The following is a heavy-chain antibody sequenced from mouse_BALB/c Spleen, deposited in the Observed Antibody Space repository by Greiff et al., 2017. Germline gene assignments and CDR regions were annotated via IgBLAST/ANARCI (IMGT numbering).Heavy chain of an antibody. CDR3: ARGRGLRYLDY. CDR1: GFTFSSYA. J-gene: IGHJ2*01. D-gene: IGHD1-1*01. Sequence: EVKLVESGGGLVKPGGSLKLSCAASGFTFSSYAMSWVRQTPEKRLEWVASISSGGSTYYPDSVKGRFTISRDNARNILYLQMSSLRSEDTAMYYCARGRGLRYLDYWGQGTTLTVSS. V-gene: IGHV5-6-5*01. CDR2: ISSGGST.